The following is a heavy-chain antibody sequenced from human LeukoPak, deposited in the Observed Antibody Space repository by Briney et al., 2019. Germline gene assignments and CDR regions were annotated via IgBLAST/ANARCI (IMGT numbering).Heavy chain of an antibody. J-gene: IGHJ4*02. CDR1: GFTFSSYG. V-gene: IGHV3-30*18. Sequence: PRGGSLRLSCAASGFTFSSYGMHWVRQAPGRGLEWVAVISYDGSNKYYADSVKGRFTISRDNSKNTLYLQMNSLRAEDTAVYYCAKGTGYCSGGSCYPDYWGQGTLVTVSS. CDR2: ISYDGSNK. D-gene: IGHD2-15*01. CDR3: AKGTGYCSGGSCYPDY.